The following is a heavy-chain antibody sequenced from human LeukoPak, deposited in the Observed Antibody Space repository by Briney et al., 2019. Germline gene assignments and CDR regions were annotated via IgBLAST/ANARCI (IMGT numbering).Heavy chain of an antibody. CDR3: ARTGDFDY. D-gene: IGHD7-27*01. J-gene: IGHJ4*02. CDR2: INPNSGGT. V-gene: IGHV1-2*02. Sequence: GASVKVSCKASGYTFTSYYMHWVRQAPGQGLEWMGWINPNSGGTNYAQNFQGRVTMARDTSISTAYMELSSLRSDDTAIYYCARTGDFDYWGQGTLVTVSS. CDR1: GYTFTSYY.